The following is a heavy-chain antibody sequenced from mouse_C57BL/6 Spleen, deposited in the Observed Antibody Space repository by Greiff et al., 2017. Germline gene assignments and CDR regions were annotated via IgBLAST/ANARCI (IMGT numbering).Heavy chain of an antibody. CDR1: GYTFTGYW. J-gene: IGHJ2*01. CDR3: ARGLFDY. CDR2: FLPGSGST. Sequence: LVESGAELLKPGASVKLSCKATGYTFTGYWIEWVKQRPGHGLEWIGEFLPGSGSTNYNEQFKGKATFSADTSSSAAYMQLSSLTTEDSAIYYCARGLFDYWGQGTTLTVSS. V-gene: IGHV1-9*01.